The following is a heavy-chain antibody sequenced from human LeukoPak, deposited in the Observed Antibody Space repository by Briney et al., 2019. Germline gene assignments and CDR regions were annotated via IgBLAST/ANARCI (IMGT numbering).Heavy chain of an antibody. CDR1: GYTFIDYY. V-gene: IGHV1-2*02. Sequence: GASVKVSCKASGYTFIDYYTHWVRQAPGQGLEWIGWISPNSGGTKSVQKFQGRVTMTRDTSITTVYMELSGLSFDDTAVYYCARGGGRYSVDYWGQGTLVIVSS. D-gene: IGHD1-26*01. J-gene: IGHJ4*02. CDR2: ISPNSGGT. CDR3: ARGGGRYSVDY.